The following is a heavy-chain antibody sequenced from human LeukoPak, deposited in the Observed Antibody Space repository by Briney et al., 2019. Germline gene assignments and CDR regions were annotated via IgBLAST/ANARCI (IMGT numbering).Heavy chain of an antibody. CDR1: GGSISSYY. V-gene: IGHV4-59*01. J-gene: IGHJ3*02. D-gene: IGHD6-6*01. CDR3: ARDFEYSSSPDACDI. CDR2: IYYSGST. Sequence: SETLSLTCTVSGGSISSYYWSWLRQPPGKGLEWIGYIYYSGSTNYNPSLKSRVTISVDTSKNQFSLKLSSVTAADTAVYYCARDFEYSSSPDACDIWGQGTMVTVSS.